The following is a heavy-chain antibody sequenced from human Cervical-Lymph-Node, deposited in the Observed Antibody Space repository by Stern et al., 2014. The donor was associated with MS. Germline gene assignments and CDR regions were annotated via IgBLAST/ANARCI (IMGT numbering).Heavy chain of an antibody. Sequence: VQLVQSGAEVKKPGASVKVSCEASGYTFNAYYIHWVRQAPGRGLEWMGRINPNSGETKYAQKFQGRVTMTRDTSNTAYMELSRVTSDDTAVFYCARVTRHFENRLYFGMDVWGQGTTVTVSS. CDR1: GYTFNAYY. CDR2: INPNSGET. CDR3: ARVTRHFENRLYFGMDV. J-gene: IGHJ6*02. V-gene: IGHV1-2*06. D-gene: IGHD1-14*01.